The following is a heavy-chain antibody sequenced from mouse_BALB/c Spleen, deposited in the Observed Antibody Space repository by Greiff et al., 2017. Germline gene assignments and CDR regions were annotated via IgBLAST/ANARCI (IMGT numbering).Heavy chain of an antibody. D-gene: IGHD2-1*01. J-gene: IGHJ2*01. CDR2: IDPANGNT. Sequence: EVQLQQPGAELVKPGASVKMSCKASGYTFTSYWMHWVKQRPEQGLEWIGRIDPANGNTKYDPKFQGKATITADTSSNTAYLQLSSLTSEDTAVYYCAREGNYLYFDYWGQGTTLTVSS. CDR1: GYTFTSYW. V-gene: IGHV14-3*02. CDR3: AREGNYLYFDY.